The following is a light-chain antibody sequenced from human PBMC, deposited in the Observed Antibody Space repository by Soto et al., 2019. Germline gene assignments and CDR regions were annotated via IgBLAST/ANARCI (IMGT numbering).Light chain of an antibody. CDR2: DSN. Sequence: QSVLTQPPSVSAAPGQKVHISCSGSRSNIGNNYVSWYQQLPGTATKLLIYDSNKRPSGIPDRFSGSKSGTSATLGITGLQTGDEADYYCGTWDSSLGAVVFGGGTELTVL. CDR3: GTWDSSLGAVV. CDR1: RSNIGNNY. J-gene: IGLJ2*01. V-gene: IGLV1-51*01.